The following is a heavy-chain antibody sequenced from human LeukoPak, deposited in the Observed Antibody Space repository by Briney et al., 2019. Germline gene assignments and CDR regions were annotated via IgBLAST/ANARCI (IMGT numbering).Heavy chain of an antibody. Sequence: SGTLSLTCAVSGGSISSSNWWSWVRQPPGKGLEWIGETYHSGSTNYNPSLKSRVTISVDKSKNQFSLKLSSVTAADTAVYYCAREGQAAGTPYYFDYWGQGTLVTVSS. D-gene: IGHD6-13*01. CDR1: GGSISSSNW. V-gene: IGHV4-4*02. CDR2: TYHSGST. J-gene: IGHJ4*02. CDR3: AREGQAAGTPYYFDY.